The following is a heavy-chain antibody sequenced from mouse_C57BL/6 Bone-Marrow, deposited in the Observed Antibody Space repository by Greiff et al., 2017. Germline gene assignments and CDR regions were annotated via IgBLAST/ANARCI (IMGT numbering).Heavy chain of an antibody. D-gene: IGHD1-1*01. CDR1: GYTFTDYN. V-gene: IGHV1-22*01. CDR2: INPNNGGT. Sequence: DVQLQQSGPELVKPGASVKMSCKASGYTFTDYNMHWVKQSHGKSLEWIGYINPNNGGTSYTQKFKGNATLTVNKSSSTAYMELRSLTSEDSAVYYCARDYYGSSWNYWGQGTTLTVSS. J-gene: IGHJ2*01. CDR3: ARDYYGSSWNY.